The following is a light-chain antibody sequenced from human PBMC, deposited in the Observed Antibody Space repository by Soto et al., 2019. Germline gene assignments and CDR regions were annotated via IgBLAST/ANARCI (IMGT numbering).Light chain of an antibody. J-gene: IGKJ1*01. CDR3: QQYGSSPGGT. CDR1: QTISSY. V-gene: IGKV1-39*01. CDR2: GAS. Sequence: DIQMTQSPASLSASVGERVTITCRASQTISSYLNWYQQKPGAAPKLLIYGASSRATGIPHRFSGSGSGTDFTLTITRLEPEDFAVYYCQQYGSSPGGTFGQGTKVDIK.